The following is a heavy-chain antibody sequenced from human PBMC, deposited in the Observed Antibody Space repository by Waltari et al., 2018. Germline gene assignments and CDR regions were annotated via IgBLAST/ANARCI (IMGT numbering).Heavy chain of an antibody. CDR1: GESFLGYF. V-gene: IGHV4-34*01. Sequence: QVQLHQWGAGQLKPSETLSLTCAVSGESFLGYFWSWIRQSPGKGLGWLGSIHYSGSTNYKPTLGHRLSLSVDTTKKRFSLSLTSVTAADAALYFCARYGEVPASYFFDYWGQGTLVTVSS. CDR3: ARYGEVPASYFFDY. CDR2: IHYSGST. D-gene: IGHD2-21*01. J-gene: IGHJ4*01.